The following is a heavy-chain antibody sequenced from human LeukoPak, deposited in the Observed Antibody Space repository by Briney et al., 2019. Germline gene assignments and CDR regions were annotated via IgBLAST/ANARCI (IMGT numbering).Heavy chain of an antibody. CDR3: ARDLTGPFDY. J-gene: IGHJ4*02. D-gene: IGHD7-27*01. CDR2: IWYDGSNK. V-gene: IGHV3-33*08. CDR1: GFTFSRHD. Sequence: GGSLRLSCAASGFTFSRHDMHWVRQAPGKGLEWVAVIWYDGSNKYYADSVKGRFTISRDNSKNTLYLQMNSLRAEDTAVYYCARDLTGPFDYWGQGTLVTVSS.